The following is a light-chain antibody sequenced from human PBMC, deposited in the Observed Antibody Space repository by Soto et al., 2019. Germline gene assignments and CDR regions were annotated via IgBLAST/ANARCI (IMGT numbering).Light chain of an antibody. J-gene: IGLJ1*01. CDR2: DVS. CDR1: SSDVGDYNY. V-gene: IGLV2-11*01. Sequence: QTVVTQPRSVSGSPGQSVTISCTGTSSDVGDYNYVSWYQQHPGKAPKLMIYDVSNRPSGVPDRFSGSKSGNTASLTISGLQAEDEADYYCCSYVGTYTFEVFGTGTKLTVL. CDR3: CSYVGTYTFEV.